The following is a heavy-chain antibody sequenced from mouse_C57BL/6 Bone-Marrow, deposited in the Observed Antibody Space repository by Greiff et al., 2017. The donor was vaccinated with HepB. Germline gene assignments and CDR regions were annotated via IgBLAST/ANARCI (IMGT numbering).Heavy chain of an antibody. CDR1: GCTFTSYW. CDR3: ARLLLAMDY. D-gene: IGHD6-2*01. Sequence: QVQLKQPGAELVKPGASVKLSCKASGCTFTSYWMQWVKQRPGQGLEWIGEIDPSDSYTNYNQKFKGKATLTVDTSSSTAYMQLSSLTSEDSAVYYCARLLLAMDYWGQGTSVTVSS. CDR2: IDPSDSYT. J-gene: IGHJ4*01. V-gene: IGHV1-50*01.